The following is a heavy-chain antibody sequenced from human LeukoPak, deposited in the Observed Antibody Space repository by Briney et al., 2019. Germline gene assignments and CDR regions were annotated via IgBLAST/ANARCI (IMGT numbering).Heavy chain of an antibody. CDR3: ARDHTVGQWPTHFDY. D-gene: IGHD6-19*01. CDR1: GFTVSSNY. V-gene: IGHV3-74*01. Sequence: GGSLRLSCAASGFTVSSNYMSWVRQAPGKGLEWVSRIEYDESKTKYADSVKGRFTISRDNAKNTLYLQMNSLRAEDTAVYYCARDHTVGQWPTHFDYWGQGTLVTVSS. CDR2: IEYDESKT. J-gene: IGHJ4*02.